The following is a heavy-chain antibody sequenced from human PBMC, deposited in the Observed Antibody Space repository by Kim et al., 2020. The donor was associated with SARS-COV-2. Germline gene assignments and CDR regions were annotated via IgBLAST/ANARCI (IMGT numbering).Heavy chain of an antibody. D-gene: IGHD3-9*01. J-gene: IGHJ4*02. V-gene: IGHV5-10-1*01. CDR1: GYSFTSYW. CDR2: IDPSDSYT. CDR3: ARRHYDILTGYYPLDY. Sequence: GESLKISCKGSGYSFTSYWLSWVRQMPGKGLEWMGRIDPSDSYTNYSPSFQGHVTITADKSISTAYLQWSSLKASDTAMYYCARRHYDILTGYYPLDYWGQGTLVTVSS.